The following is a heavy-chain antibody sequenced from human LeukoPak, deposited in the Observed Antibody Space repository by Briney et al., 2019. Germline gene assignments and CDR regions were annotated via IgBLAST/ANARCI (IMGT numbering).Heavy chain of an antibody. J-gene: IGHJ3*02. CDR3: ARDRGSSWYPPSYAFDI. CDR1: GSTFSSYA. Sequence: GGSLRLSCAASGSTFSSYAMHWVRQAPGKGLEWVAVISYDGSNKYYADSVKGRFTISRDNSKNTLYLQMNSLRAEDTAVYYCARDRGSSWYPPSYAFDIWGQGTMVTVSS. CDR2: ISYDGSNK. D-gene: IGHD6-13*01. V-gene: IGHV3-30-3*01.